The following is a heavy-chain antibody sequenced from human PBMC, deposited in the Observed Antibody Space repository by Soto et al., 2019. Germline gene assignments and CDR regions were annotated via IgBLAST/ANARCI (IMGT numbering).Heavy chain of an antibody. CDR1: GFTFSSYE. Sequence: GGSLRLSCAASGFTFSSYEIHWVRQAPGKGLEWVSYISGDSSTTNYANSVKGRFTVSRDNAQNSLSLQMNSLRPEDTALYYCVKDKWYNNTWYLDYWGQGTLVTVSS. CDR2: ISGDSSTT. D-gene: IGHD6-13*01. CDR3: VKDKWYNNTWYLDY. V-gene: IGHV3-48*03. J-gene: IGHJ4*02.